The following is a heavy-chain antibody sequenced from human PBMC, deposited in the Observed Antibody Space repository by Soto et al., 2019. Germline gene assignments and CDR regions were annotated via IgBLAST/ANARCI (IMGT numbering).Heavy chain of an antibody. CDR3: ARAQQWLVRGYYYYGMDV. Sequence: GESLKISGKGSGYSFTSYWIGWVRQMPGKGLEWMGIIYPGDSDTRYSPSFQGQVTISADKSISTAYLQWSSLKASDTAMYYCARAQQWLVRGYYYYGMDVWGQGTTVTVSS. V-gene: IGHV5-51*01. CDR1: GYSFTSYW. D-gene: IGHD6-19*01. CDR2: IYPGDSDT. J-gene: IGHJ6*02.